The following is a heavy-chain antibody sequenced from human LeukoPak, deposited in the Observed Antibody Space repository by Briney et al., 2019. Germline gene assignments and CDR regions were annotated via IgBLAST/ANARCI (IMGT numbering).Heavy chain of an antibody. V-gene: IGHV3-33*01. D-gene: IGHD4-17*01. CDR3: ARSTTVTLQSFDY. CDR2: IWYDGSTK. Sequence: GGSLRLSCAASGFTFSSYGMHWVRQAPGKGLEWVAVIWYDGSTKYYADSVRGRFSISRDNSKNTLYLQMDSLRAEDTAVYYCARSTTVTLQSFDYWGQGTLVTVSS. CDR1: GFTFSSYG. J-gene: IGHJ4*02.